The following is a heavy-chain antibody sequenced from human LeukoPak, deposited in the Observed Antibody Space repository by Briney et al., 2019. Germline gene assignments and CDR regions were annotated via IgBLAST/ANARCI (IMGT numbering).Heavy chain of an antibody. CDR2: IRDSGAEM. V-gene: IGHV3-23*01. D-gene: IGHD6-6*01. CDR1: GFTFSVYP. CDR3: AKRSSSPYYYYGMDV. Sequence: GGSLRLSCAASGFTFSVYPMNWVRQAPGKGLEWLSNIRDSGAEMYYADSVKGRFTISRDNSKNTLYLQMNSLRAEDTAVYYCAKRSSSPYYYYGMDVWGQGTTVTVSS. J-gene: IGHJ6*02.